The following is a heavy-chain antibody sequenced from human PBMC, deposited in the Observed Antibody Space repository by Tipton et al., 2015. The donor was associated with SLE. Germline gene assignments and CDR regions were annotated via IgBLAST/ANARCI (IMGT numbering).Heavy chain of an antibody. CDR2: IYYSGST. Sequence: TLSLTCTVSGGSISSGSYYWGWIRQPPGKGLEWIGYIYYSGSTNYNPSLKSRVTISVDTSKNQFSLKLSSVTAADTAVYYCARDGRGLGTYWYFDLWGRGTLVTVSS. CDR3: ARDGRGLGTYWYFDL. CDR1: GGSISSGSYY. D-gene: IGHD7-27*01. V-gene: IGHV4-61*01. J-gene: IGHJ2*01.